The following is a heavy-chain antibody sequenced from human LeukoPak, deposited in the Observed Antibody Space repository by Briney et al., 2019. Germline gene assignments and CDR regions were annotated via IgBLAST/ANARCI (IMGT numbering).Heavy chain of an antibody. CDR1: GGSISSYY. CDR2: IYYSGST. D-gene: IGHD2-15*01. V-gene: IGHV4-59*08. CDR3: ARRLGRGYCSGGSCYDAFDI. Sequence: SETLSLTCTVSGGSISSYYWSWIRQPPGKGLEWIGYIYYSGSTNYNPSLKSRVTVSVDTSKNQFSLKLSSVTAADTAVYYCARRLGRGYCSGGSCYDAFDIWGQGTVVTVSS. J-gene: IGHJ3*02.